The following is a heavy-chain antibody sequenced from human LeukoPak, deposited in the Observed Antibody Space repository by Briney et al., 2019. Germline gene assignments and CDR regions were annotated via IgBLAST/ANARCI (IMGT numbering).Heavy chain of an antibody. CDR3: ARDGGYCSSGTVCYSRAEYYYYGMDV. Sequence: ASVKASCKGSGYIFPDYYIYWVRQAPGQGLEWMGRINPNSGGTNYAQKFQGRVTVTRDTSIGTVYMELSRLRSDDTAVYYCARDGGYCSSGTVCYSRAEYYYYGMDVWGQGTTVTVSS. CDR1: GYIFPDYY. D-gene: IGHD2-2*01. V-gene: IGHV1-2*06. J-gene: IGHJ6*02. CDR2: INPNSGGT.